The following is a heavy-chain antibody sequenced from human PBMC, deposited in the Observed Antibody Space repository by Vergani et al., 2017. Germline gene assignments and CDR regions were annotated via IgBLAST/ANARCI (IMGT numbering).Heavy chain of an antibody. V-gene: IGHV1-69*11. CDR1: GGTFSSYA. Sequence: QVQLVQSGAEVKKPGSSVKVSCKASGGTFSSYAISWVRQAPGQGLDWMGRIIPILGTANYAQKFQGRVTITADESTSTAYMELSSLRSEDTAVYYCATFGITMVRGVIISFDYWGQGTLVTVSS. J-gene: IGHJ4*02. CDR3: ATFGITMVRGVIISFDY. CDR2: IIPILGTA. D-gene: IGHD3-10*01.